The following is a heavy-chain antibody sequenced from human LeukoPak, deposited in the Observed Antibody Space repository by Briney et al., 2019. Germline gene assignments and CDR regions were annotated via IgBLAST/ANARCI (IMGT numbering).Heavy chain of an antibody. V-gene: IGHV1-8*01. J-gene: IGHJ4*02. Sequence: ASVKVSCKASGYTFTSYDINWVRQAPGQGLEWMGWMNPNSGNTGYAQKFQGRVTMTRNTSISTAYMELSSLRSEDTAVYYCARPGLAAAGNFDYWGQGTLVTVSS. CDR1: GYTFTSYD. CDR2: MNPNSGNT. D-gene: IGHD6-13*01. CDR3: ARPGLAAAGNFDY.